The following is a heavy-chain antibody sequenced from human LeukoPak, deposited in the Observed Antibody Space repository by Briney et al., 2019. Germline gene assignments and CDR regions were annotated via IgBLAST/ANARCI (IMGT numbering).Heavy chain of an antibody. V-gene: IGHV3-30*18. CDR2: ITYDGSNK. Sequence: QPGRSLRLSCAASGFTFSSYGMHWVRQAPGKGLEWVAVITYDGSNKYYADSVKGLFTISRDNSKNTLYLQMNILRAEDTAVYYCAKATGVSGSYCGYWGQGTLVTVSS. J-gene: IGHJ4*02. CDR3: AKATGVSGSYCGY. D-gene: IGHD3-10*01. CDR1: GFTFSSYG.